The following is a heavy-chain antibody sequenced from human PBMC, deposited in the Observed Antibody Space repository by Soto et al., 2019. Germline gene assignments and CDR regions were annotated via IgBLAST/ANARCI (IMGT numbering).Heavy chain of an antibody. CDR2: ISGSGGST. Sequence: EVQLLESGGGLVQPGGSLRLSCAASGFTFSSYAMSWVRQAPGKGLAWVSAISGSGGSTYYADSVKGRFTISRDNSKNTLYLQMNSLRAEDTAVHYCAKARAEYYDSSGYPVDYWGQGTLVTVSS. D-gene: IGHD3-22*01. CDR3: AKARAEYYDSSGYPVDY. CDR1: GFTFSSYA. V-gene: IGHV3-23*01. J-gene: IGHJ4*02.